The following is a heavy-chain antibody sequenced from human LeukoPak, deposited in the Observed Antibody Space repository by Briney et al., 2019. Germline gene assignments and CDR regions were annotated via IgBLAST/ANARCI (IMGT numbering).Heavy chain of an antibody. CDR2: ISWNSGSI. CDR1: GFTFDDYA. CDR3: AKELGATRAFDI. Sequence: GGSLRLSCAASGFTFDDYAMHWVRQAPGKGLEWVSGISWNSGSIGYADSVKGRFTISRDIAKYSPYLQMNSLRAEDTALYYCAKELGATRAFDIWGQGTMVTVSS. V-gene: IGHV3-9*01. D-gene: IGHD1-26*01. J-gene: IGHJ3*02.